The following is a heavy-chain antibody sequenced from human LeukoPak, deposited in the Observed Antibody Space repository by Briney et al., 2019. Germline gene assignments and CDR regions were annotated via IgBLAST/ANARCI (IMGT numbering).Heavy chain of an antibody. CDR2: ISAYNGNT. J-gene: IGHJ6*02. CDR3: ARDTRVSCLWFGELCYGMDV. CDR1: GYTFTSYG. D-gene: IGHD3-10*01. V-gene: IGHV1-18*01. Sequence: GASVKVSCKASGYTFTSYGISWVRQAPGQGLEWMGWISAYNGNTNYAQKLQGRVTMTTDTSTSTAYMELRSLRSDDTAVYYCARDTRVSCLWFGELCYGMDVWGQGTTVTVSS.